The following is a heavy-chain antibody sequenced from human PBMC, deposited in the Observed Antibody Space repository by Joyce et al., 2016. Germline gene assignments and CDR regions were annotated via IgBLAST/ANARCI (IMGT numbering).Heavy chain of an antibody. CDR3: ARLSFRELFPDY. V-gene: IGHV4-30-4*01. Sequence: QVQLQESGPGLVKPSQTLSLTCTVSGGSISNDNYYWSWIRQPPGKGLEWIGHIYYSGSTHYNPSLKSRFSISIDTSDNQFSLKLNSVTAADTAVYYCARLSFRELFPDYWGQGTLLTVSS. CDR1: GGSISNDNYY. J-gene: IGHJ4*02. D-gene: IGHD3-10*01. CDR2: IYYSGST.